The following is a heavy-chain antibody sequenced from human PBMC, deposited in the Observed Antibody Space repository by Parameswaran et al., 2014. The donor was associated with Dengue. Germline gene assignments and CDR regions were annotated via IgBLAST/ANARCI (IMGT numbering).Heavy chain of an antibody. CDR3: ARSHWDIVVVPAAMPLYYFDY. J-gene: IGHJ4*02. Sequence: VRQAPGKGLEWVSSISSSSSYIYYADSVKGRFTISRDNAKNSLYLQMNSLRAEDTAVYYCARSHWDIVVVPAAMPLYYFDYWGQGTLVTVSS. CDR2: ISSSSSYI. D-gene: IGHD2-2*01. V-gene: IGHV3-21*01.